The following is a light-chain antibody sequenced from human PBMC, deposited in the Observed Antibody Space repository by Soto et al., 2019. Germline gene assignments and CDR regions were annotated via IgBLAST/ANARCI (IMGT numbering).Light chain of an antibody. V-gene: IGLV7-46*01. Sequence: QAVVTQEPSLTVSPGGTFTLTCGSSTGAVTSGHYHYWFQQKPGQAPRTLIYDTSNKHSWTPARFSGSLLGGKAALTLSGAQPEDEAEYYCLLSYSGARAVVFGGGTKVTVL. J-gene: IGLJ2*01. CDR3: LLSYSGARAVV. CDR1: TGAVTSGHY. CDR2: DTS.